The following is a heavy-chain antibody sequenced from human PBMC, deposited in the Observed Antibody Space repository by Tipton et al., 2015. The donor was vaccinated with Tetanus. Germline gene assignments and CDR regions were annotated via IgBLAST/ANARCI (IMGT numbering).Heavy chain of an antibody. CDR2: IMPIFGSA. CDR3: ARDGGYSNSWLDS. CDR1: GGSFNNYA. D-gene: IGHD6-13*01. V-gene: IGHV1-69*01. Sequence: QMQLVQSGTEVKKPGSSVRVSCKASGGSFNNYAINWVRQAPGQGLEWVGGIMPIFGSADYSQNFQGRVTITADESTSTAYMELSSLRPDDTAVYYCARDGGYSNSWLDSWGQGTLVIVSS. J-gene: IGHJ5*01.